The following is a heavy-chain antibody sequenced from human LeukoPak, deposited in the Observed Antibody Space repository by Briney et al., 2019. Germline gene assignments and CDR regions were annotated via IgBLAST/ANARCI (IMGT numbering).Heavy chain of an antibody. J-gene: IGHJ6*03. CDR3: ARDMGHYYYMDV. CDR2: ISVYNGNT. V-gene: IGHV1-18*01. CDR1: GGTFSSYA. D-gene: IGHD3-10*01. Sequence: ASVKVSCKASGGTFSSYAISWVRQAPGQGLEWMGWISVYNGNTNYAQKLQGRATMTTDTSTSTAYMELRSLRSDDTAVYYCARDMGHYYYMDVWGKGTTVTVSS.